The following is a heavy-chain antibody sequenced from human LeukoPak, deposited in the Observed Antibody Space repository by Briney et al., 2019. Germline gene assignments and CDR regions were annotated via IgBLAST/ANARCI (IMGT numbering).Heavy chain of an antibody. Sequence: ASVKVSCKASGYTFTDYYIHWVRQAPGQGLEWMGWIDPNNGGTYYAQKFQGRVTMTRDTSIATGYMELSRLRSDDTAVYYCVRGFFRELGIDVWGQGTMVTVSS. CDR1: GYTFTDYY. J-gene: IGHJ3*01. D-gene: IGHD7-27*01. V-gene: IGHV1-2*02. CDR2: IDPNNGGT. CDR3: VRGFFRELGIDV.